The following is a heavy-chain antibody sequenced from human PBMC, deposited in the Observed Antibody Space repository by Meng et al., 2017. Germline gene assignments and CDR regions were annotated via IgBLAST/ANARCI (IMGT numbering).Heavy chain of an antibody. V-gene: IGHV3-23*01. CDR3: AKGYSSGRLDNWFGP. J-gene: IGHJ5*02. CDR1: GFTFSSYA. Sequence: GESLKISCAASGFTFSSYAMSWVRQAPGKGLEWVSAISGSGGSTYYADSVKGRFTISRDNSKNTLYLQMNSLRAEDTAVYYCAKGYSSGRLDNWFGPWGQGTLVTVSS. CDR2: ISGSGGST. D-gene: IGHD2-15*01.